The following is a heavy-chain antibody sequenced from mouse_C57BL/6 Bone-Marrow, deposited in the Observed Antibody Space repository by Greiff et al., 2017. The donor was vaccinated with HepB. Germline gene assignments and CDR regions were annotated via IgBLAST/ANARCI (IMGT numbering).Heavy chain of an antibody. D-gene: IGHD2-2*01. V-gene: IGHV14-4*01. CDR2: MDPENGDT. Sequence: VQLQQSGAGLVGPGASVKLSSPASGFNIKADYMHWVKQRPEQGREGIGGMDPENGDTEYASKFQGKAPITADTSSNTAYLQLSSLTSEDTAVYYCTLDLLWLRRGFAYWGQGTLVTVSA. CDR1: GFNIKADY. CDR3: TLDLLWLRRGFAY. J-gene: IGHJ3*01.